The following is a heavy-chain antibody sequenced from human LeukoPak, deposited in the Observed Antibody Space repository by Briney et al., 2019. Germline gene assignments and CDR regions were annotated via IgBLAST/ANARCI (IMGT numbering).Heavy chain of an antibody. CDR1: GFTFSSYS. V-gene: IGHV3-21*01. J-gene: IGHJ3*02. D-gene: IGHD6-19*01. CDR2: ISSSSSYI. CDR3: ASETGWYSPDAFDI. Sequence: TPGGSLRLSCAASGFTFSSYSMNWVRQAPGKGLEWVSSISSSSSYIYYADSVKGRFTISRDNAKNSLYLQMNSLRAVDTAVYYCASETGWYSPDAFDIWGQGTMVTVSS.